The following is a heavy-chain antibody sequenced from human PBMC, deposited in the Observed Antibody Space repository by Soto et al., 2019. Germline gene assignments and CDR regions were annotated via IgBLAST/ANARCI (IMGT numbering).Heavy chain of an antibody. J-gene: IGHJ4*02. CDR1: GGSISSYY. D-gene: IGHD3-22*01. CDR3: AWVYYYDSSGYYFRPFDY. Sequence: SETLSLTCTVSGGSISSYYWSWIRQPPGKGLEWIGYIYYSGSTNYNPSLKSRVTISVDTSKNQFSLKLSSVTAADTAVYYCAWVYYYDSSGYYFRPFDYWGQGTLVTVSS. CDR2: IYYSGST. V-gene: IGHV4-59*01.